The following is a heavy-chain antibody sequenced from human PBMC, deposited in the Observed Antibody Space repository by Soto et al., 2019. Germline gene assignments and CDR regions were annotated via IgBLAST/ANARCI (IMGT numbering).Heavy chain of an antibody. V-gene: IGHV4-39*01. CDR2: IYYSGST. J-gene: IGHJ6*02. CDR3: ARQGLHSSSWTRYYYYGMDV. CDR1: GGSISISSYY. Sequence: SETLSLTCTVSGGSISISSYYWGWIRQPPGKGLEWIGSIYYSGSTYYNPSLKRRVTISVDTSKNQFSLKLSSVTAADTAVYYCARQGLHSSSWTRYYYYGMDVWGQGTTVTVSS. D-gene: IGHD6-13*01.